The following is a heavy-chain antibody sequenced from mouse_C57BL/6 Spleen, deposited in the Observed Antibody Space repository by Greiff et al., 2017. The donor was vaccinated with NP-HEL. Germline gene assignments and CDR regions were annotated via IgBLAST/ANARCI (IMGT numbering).Heavy chain of an antibody. CDR1: GYTFTSYW. V-gene: IGHV1-69*01. Sequence: VQLQQPGAELVMPGASVKLSCTASGYTFTSYWMHWVKQRPGQGLEWIGEIDPSDSYTNYNQTFKGKSTLTVDKSSSTAYMQLSSLTSEDSAVYYCARTRYGSSLYYAMDYWGQGTSVTVSS. J-gene: IGHJ4*01. CDR3: ARTRYGSSLYYAMDY. D-gene: IGHD1-1*01. CDR2: IDPSDSYT.